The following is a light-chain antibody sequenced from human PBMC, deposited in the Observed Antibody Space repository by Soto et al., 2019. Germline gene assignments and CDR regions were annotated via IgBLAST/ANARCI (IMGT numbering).Light chain of an antibody. CDR2: YVT. CDR3: SSYTSTASYV. Sequence: HSALTQPASVSGSPLQSITISCTGTSSDIGGYNYVSWYQQHPGKAPKLIINYVTNRPSGVSNRFSGSKSGNTASLTISGLQADDEGDYYCSSYTSTASYVFGTGTKVTVL. J-gene: IGLJ1*01. V-gene: IGLV2-14*03. CDR1: SSDIGGYNY.